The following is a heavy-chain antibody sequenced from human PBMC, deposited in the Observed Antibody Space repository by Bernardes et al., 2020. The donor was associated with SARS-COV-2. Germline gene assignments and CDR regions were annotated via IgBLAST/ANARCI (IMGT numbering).Heavy chain of an antibody. CDR2: IWYDGSNK. Sequence: GGSLRLSCAASGFTFSSYGMHWVRQAPGKGLEWVAVIWYDGSNKYYADSVKGRFTISRDNSKNTLYLQMNSLRAEDTAVYYCAREGSRDGYNSYYFDYWGQGTLVTVSS. CDR3: AREGSRDGYNSYYFDY. CDR1: GFTFSSYG. V-gene: IGHV3-33*01. J-gene: IGHJ4*02. D-gene: IGHD5-12*01.